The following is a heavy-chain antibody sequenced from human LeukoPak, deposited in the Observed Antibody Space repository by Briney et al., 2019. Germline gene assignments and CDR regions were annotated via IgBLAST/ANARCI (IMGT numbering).Heavy chain of an antibody. CDR3: ARVTSGYDSNAFDI. D-gene: IGHD5-12*01. J-gene: IGHJ3*02. CDR2: INPNSGGT. Sequence: ASVKVSCKASGYTFTGYYMHWVRQAPGQGLEWMGWINPNSGGTNYAQKFQGWVTMTRDTSISTAYMELSRLRSDDTAVYYCARVTSGYDSNAFDIWGQGTMVTVSS. V-gene: IGHV1-2*04. CDR1: GYTFTGYY.